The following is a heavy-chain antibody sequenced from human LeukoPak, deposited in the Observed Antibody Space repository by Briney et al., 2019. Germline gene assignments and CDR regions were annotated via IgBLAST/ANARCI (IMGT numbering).Heavy chain of an antibody. CDR3: ARMGNGYYDRQSGYYFDY. Sequence: ASVKVSCKASGYTFTSYYMHWVRQAPGQGLEWMGIINPSGGSTNYAQKFQGRVTMTRDTSTNTVYMELSSLRSEDTAVYYCARMGNGYYDRQSGYYFDYWGQGTLVTVSS. D-gene: IGHD3-22*01. V-gene: IGHV1-46*01. CDR2: INPSGGST. CDR1: GYTFTSYY. J-gene: IGHJ4*02.